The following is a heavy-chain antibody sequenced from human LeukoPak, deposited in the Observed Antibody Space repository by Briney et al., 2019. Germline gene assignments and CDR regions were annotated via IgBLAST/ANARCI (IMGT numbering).Heavy chain of an antibody. CDR3: ARVGYCSGGSCYSSEGGSDY. D-gene: IGHD2-15*01. CDR2: INHSGST. V-gene: IGHV4-34*01. Sequence: SETLSLTCAVYGGSFSGYYWSWIRQPPGKGLEWIGEINHSGSTNYNPSLKSRVTISVDTSKNQFSLKLGSVTAADTAVYYCARVGYCSGGSCYSSEGGSDYWGQGTLVTVSS. CDR1: GGSFSGYY. J-gene: IGHJ4*02.